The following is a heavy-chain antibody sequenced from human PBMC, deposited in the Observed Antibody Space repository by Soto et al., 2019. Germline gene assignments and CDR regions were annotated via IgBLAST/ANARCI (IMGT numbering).Heavy chain of an antibody. CDR1: GGSISSGGYY. Sequence: QVQLQESGPGLVKPSQTLSLTCTVSGGSISSGGYYWSWIRQHPGKGLEWIGYIYYSGSTYYNPSLKSRVNISVDTSKNQFSLKLSSVTAADTAVYYCARWSSYGNDAFDIWGQGTMVTVSS. J-gene: IGHJ3*02. D-gene: IGHD5-18*01. CDR2: IYYSGST. CDR3: ARWSSYGNDAFDI. V-gene: IGHV4-31*03.